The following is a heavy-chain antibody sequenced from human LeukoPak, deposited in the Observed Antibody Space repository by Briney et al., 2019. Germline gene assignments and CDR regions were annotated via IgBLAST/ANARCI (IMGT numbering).Heavy chain of an antibody. D-gene: IGHD3-3*01. V-gene: IGHV4-34*01. CDR3: ARGWSGYDFRDYFDY. CDR2: INHSGST. CDR1: GGSFSGYY. J-gene: IGHJ4*02. Sequence: PETLSLTCAVYGGSFSGYYWSWIRQPPGKGLEWIGEINHSGSTNYNPSLKSRVTISVDTSKNQFSLKLSSVTAADTAVYYCARGWSGYDFRDYFDYWGQGTLVTVSS.